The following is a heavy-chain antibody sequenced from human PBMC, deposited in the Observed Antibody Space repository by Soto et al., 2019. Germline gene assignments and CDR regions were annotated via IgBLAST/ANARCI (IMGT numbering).Heavy chain of an antibody. Sequence: EVQLVESGGGLVQPGGPWGPSGAASGLPSIAFTWNWFGRVPGRGWKWVSYIRSSSSTIYYADSVKGRFTISRDNAKNSLYLQMNSLRAEDTAVYYCARAGAYGDKYAFDIWGQGTMVTVSS. J-gene: IGHJ3*02. CDR2: IRSSSSTI. D-gene: IGHD4-17*01. CDR3: ARAGAYGDKYAFDI. CDR1: GLPSIAFT. V-gene: IGHV3-48*01.